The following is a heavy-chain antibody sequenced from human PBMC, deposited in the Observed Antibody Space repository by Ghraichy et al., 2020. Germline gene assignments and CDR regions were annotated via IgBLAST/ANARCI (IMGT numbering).Heavy chain of an antibody. J-gene: IGHJ3*02. CDR3: AREDGSGSYMNAFDI. CDR2: IKQDGSEK. V-gene: IGHV3-7*03. Sequence: GGSLRLSCAASGFTFSSYWMSWVRQAPGKGLEWVANIKQDGSEKYYVDSVKGRFTISRDNAKNSLYLQMNSLRAEDTAVYYCAREDGSGSYMNAFDIWGQGTMVTVSS. D-gene: IGHD3-10*01. CDR1: GFTFSSYW.